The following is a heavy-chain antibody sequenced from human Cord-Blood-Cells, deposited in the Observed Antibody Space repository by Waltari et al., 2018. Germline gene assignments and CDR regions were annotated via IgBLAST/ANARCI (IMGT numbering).Heavy chain of an antibody. CDR2: INHSGST. CDR3: ACRDGYNDAFDI. J-gene: IGHJ3*02. CDR1: GGSFSGYY. D-gene: IGHD5-12*01. V-gene: IGHV4-34*01. Sequence: QVQLQQCGAGLLKPSETLSLTCAVYGGSFSGYYWSGIRQPPGKGLEWIGEINHSGSTNYNPSLKSRVTISVDTSKNQFSLKLSSVTAADTAVYYCACRDGYNDAFDIWGQGTMVTVSS.